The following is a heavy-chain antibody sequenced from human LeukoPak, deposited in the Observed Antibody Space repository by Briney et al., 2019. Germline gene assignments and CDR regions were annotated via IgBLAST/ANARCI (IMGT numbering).Heavy chain of an antibody. D-gene: IGHD3-9*01. CDR2: IKQDGSEK. V-gene: IGHV3-7*01. CDR3: ARDRHDILTGYRY. Sequence: GGSLRLSCAASGFTFSSYWMSWVRQAPGKGLEWVANIKQDGSEKYYVASVKGRFTISRDNAKNSLYLQMNSLRAEDTAVYYCARDRHDILTGYRYWGQGTLVTVSS. J-gene: IGHJ4*02. CDR1: GFTFSSYW.